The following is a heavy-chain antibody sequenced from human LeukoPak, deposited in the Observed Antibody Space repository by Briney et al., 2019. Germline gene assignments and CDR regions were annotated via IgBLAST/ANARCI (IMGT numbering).Heavy chain of an antibody. CDR3: ARQLWFGERLTTPLNY. V-gene: IGHV4-39*01. CDR2: IYYSGST. D-gene: IGHD3-10*01. Sequence: SETLSLTCAVSGGSISSTSYYWGWIRQPPGKGLEWIGSIYYSGSTYYNPSLKSRVTISVDTSKNQFSLKLTSVTAADTAVYYCARQLWFGERLTTPLNYWGQGTLVTVSP. J-gene: IGHJ4*02. CDR1: GGSISSTSYY.